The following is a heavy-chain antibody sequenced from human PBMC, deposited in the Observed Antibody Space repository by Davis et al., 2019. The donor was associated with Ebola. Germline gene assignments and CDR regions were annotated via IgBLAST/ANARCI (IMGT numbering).Heavy chain of an antibody. J-gene: IGHJ4*02. CDR1: GFTVSSNY. V-gene: IGHV3-53*01. CDR3: AREQPCGGSCYSFLDS. Sequence: GESLKISCAPSGFTVSSNYMSWVHQAPGKGLEWVSVIYNGGYTSYADSVKGRFTISRDNSKNTLYLQMNSLRAEDTAVYYCAREQPCGGSCYSFLDSWGQGTLVTVSS. D-gene: IGHD2-15*01. CDR2: IYNGGYT.